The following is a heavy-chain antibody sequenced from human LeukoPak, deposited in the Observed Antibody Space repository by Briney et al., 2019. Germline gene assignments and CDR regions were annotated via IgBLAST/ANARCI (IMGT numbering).Heavy chain of an antibody. J-gene: IGHJ4*02. V-gene: IGHV1-8*02. Sequence: ASVKVSCKASGGTFSSYAINWVRQATGQGLEWMGWMNPNSGNTGYAQKFQGRVTMTRNTSISTAYMELSSLRSEDTAVYYCASGSGGMSAFDYWGQGTLVTVSS. CDR1: GGTFSSYA. CDR3: ASGSGGMSAFDY. D-gene: IGHD2-15*01. CDR2: MNPNSGNT.